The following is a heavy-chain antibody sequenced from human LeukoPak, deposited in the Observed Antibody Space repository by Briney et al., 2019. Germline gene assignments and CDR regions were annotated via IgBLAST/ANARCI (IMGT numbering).Heavy chain of an antibody. J-gene: IGHJ4*02. V-gene: IGHV4-59*01. Sequence: SETLSLTCTVSGGSLSSDYWSWIRQPPGKGLEWTAYIHYNGRTNYNPSLKSRVTISLDTSKNQFSLKLSSVTAADTAVYYCAKGAGWYGVWGQGALVTVSS. CDR3: AKGAGWYGV. D-gene: IGHD6-19*01. CDR1: GGSLSSDY. CDR2: IHYNGRT.